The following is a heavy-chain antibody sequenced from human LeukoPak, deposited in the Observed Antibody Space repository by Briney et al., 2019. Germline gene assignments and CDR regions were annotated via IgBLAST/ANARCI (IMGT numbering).Heavy chain of an antibody. CDR1: GFTFSRNG. CDR2: ISYDGSKK. J-gene: IGHJ4*02. CDR3: AKEYCSGDCSSDYFDY. D-gene: IGHD2-21*02. V-gene: IGHV3-30*18. Sequence: GGSLRLSCAASGFTFSRNGMHWVRQSPGKGLEWVAVISYDGSKKYYADSVKGRFTISRDNSKNTLYVQMNSLRAEDTAVYYCAKEYCSGDCSSDYFDYWGQGTLVTVPS.